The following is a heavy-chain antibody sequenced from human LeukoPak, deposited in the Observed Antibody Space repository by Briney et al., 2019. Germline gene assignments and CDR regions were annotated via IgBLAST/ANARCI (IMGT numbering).Heavy chain of an antibody. J-gene: IGHJ3*02. CDR3: ARDCGGDCYSFDI. V-gene: IGHV4-39*07. CDR2: TYYSGST. Sequence: SETLSLTCTVSGGSISSSSYYWGWIRQPPGKGLEWIGSTYYSGSTYYNPSLKNRVTISVDTSKNQFSLKLSSVTAADTAVYYCARDCGGDCYSFDIWGQGTMVTVSS. D-gene: IGHD2-21*02. CDR1: GGSISSSSYY.